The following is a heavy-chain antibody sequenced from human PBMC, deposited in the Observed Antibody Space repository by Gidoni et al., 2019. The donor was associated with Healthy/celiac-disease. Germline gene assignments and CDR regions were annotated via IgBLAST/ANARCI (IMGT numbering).Heavy chain of an antibody. D-gene: IGHD3-10*01. CDR1: GFTFSNAW. CDR2: IKSKTDGGTT. J-gene: IGHJ4*02. V-gene: IGHV3-15*01. CDR3: TTGPLITMVRGVIDDY. Sequence: EVQLVESGGGLVKPGGSLRLSCAASGFTFSNAWMSWVRQAPGKGLEWVGRIKSKTDGGTTDYAAPVKGRFTISRDESKNTLYLQMNSLKTEDTAVYYCTTGPLITMVRGVIDDYWGQGTLVTVSS.